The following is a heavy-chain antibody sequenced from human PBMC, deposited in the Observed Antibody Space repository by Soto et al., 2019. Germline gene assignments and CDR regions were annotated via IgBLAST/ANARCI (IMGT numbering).Heavy chain of an antibody. Sequence: QVQLQESGPGLVKPSETLSLTCTVSGGSISSYYWSWIRQPPGKGLEWIGYIYYSGSTNYNPSLKRRVTISVDTSKNQCSLKLSSVTAADTAVYYCARAQVGMDYFDYWGQGTLVTVSS. CDR1: GGSISSYY. CDR3: ARAQVGMDYFDY. CDR2: IYYSGST. V-gene: IGHV4-59*01. J-gene: IGHJ4*02. D-gene: IGHD1-26*01.